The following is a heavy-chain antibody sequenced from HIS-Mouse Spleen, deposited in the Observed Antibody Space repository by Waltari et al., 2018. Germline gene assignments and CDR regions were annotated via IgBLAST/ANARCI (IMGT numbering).Heavy chain of an antibody. CDR1: GGSISSSSYY. J-gene: IGHJ2*01. CDR2: IYYSGAP. V-gene: IGHV4-39*07. D-gene: IGHD6-13*01. CDR3: AREIPYSSSWYDWYFDL. Sequence: QLQLQESGPGLVKPSETLSLTCTVSGGSISSSSYYSGWIRQPPGKGLEWSGRIYYSGAPYSNPTLKIRVTISLDTSKNQFPLKLSSVTAADTAVYYCAREIPYSSSWYDWYFDLWGRGTLVTVSS.